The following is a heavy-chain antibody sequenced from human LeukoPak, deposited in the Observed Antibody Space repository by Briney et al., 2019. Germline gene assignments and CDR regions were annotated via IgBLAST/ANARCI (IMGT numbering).Heavy chain of an antibody. Sequence: SDTLPLTCTLSGGSISSRRYYWSWIRQPAGKGLEWIGRIYNSERTNYNPSLKNRVTISVDTPKNPYSLNLNSVSPACVAVYYWARDLEETPTGTSRYYYYMDVWGKGTTVTVSS. CDR3: ARDLEETPTGTSRYYYYMDV. D-gene: IGHD4-11*01. J-gene: IGHJ6*03. CDR1: GGSISSRRYY. CDR2: IYNSERT. V-gene: IGHV4-61*02.